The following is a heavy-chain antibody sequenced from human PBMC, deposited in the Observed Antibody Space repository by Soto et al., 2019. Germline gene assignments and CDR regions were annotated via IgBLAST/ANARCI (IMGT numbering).Heavy chain of an antibody. CDR2: INSDGSDT. CDR1: GFTFSSYW. V-gene: IGHV3-74*01. Sequence: GGSLRLSCAASGFTFSSYWMNWVRQGPGKGLVWVSRINSDGSDTSYADSVKGRFTISRDNAKNTLYLQMNSLRAGDTAVYYCARLDSSSWAFDYWGQGTLVTVSS. CDR3: ARLDSSSWAFDY. D-gene: IGHD6-13*01. J-gene: IGHJ4*02.